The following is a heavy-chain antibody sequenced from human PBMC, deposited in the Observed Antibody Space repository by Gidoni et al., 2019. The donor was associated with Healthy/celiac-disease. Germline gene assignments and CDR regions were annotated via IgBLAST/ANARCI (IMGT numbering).Heavy chain of an antibody. CDR1: GFTFSSYD. CDR2: IGTAGDT. CDR3: ARGNWNDGLNWFDP. J-gene: IGHJ5*02. Sequence: EVQLVESGGGLVQPGGSLRLSCAASGFTFSSYDMPWVRQATGKGLEWVSAIGTAGDTYYPGSVKGRFTISRENAKNSLYLQMNSLRAGDTAVYYCARGNWNDGLNWFDPWGQGTLVTVSS. D-gene: IGHD1-1*01. V-gene: IGHV3-13*01.